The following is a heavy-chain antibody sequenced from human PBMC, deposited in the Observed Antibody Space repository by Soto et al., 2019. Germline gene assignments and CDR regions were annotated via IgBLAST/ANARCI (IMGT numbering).Heavy chain of an antibody. CDR1: GGTFSSYA. V-gene: IGHV1-69*13. D-gene: IGHD6-19*01. Sequence: SVKVSCKASGGTFSSYAISWVRQAPGQGLEWMGGIIPIFGTANYAQKFQGRVTITADESTSTAYMELSSLRSEDTAVYYCARGYSSGWYDNWFDPWGQGTLVTVSS. CDR3: ARGYSSGWYDNWFDP. J-gene: IGHJ5*02. CDR2: IIPIFGTA.